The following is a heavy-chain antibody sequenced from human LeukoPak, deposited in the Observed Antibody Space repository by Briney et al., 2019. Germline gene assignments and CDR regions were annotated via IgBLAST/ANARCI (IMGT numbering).Heavy chain of an antibody. V-gene: IGHV4-34*01. CDR3: ARANYYDSSPVLDY. CDR2: INHSGST. D-gene: IGHD3-22*01. J-gene: IGHJ4*02. CDR1: GGSFSGYY. Sequence: SETLSLTCAVYGGSFSGYYRSWIRQPPGKGLEWIGEINHSGSTNYNPSLKSRVTISVDTSKNQFSPKLSSVTAADTAVYYCARANYYDSSPVLDYWGQGTLVTVSS.